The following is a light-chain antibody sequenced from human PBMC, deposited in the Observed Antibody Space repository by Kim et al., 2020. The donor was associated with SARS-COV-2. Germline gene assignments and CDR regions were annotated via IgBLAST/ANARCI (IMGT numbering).Light chain of an antibody. CDR1: QTVLYNY. V-gene: IGKV4-1*01. CDR3: QQYYSIPWT. Sequence: DIVMTQSPDSLTVSLGERATINCKSSQTVLYNYLAWYQHKPGQPPKLLISGASTREAGVPDRFSGSESGTDFTLTISSLQAEDVAVYYCQQYYSIPWTFGQGTKVDIK. J-gene: IGKJ1*01. CDR2: GAS.